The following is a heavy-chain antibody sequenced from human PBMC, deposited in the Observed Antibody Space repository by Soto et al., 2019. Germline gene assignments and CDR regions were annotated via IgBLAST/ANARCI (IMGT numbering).Heavy chain of an antibody. Sequence: QVQLVQSGGEVKKPGASVKLSCTASGYTFTSYGISWVRQAPGQGLEWMGWISAYNGKTNYAQNVQGRVTMTTDTSTRTACMDLRSLRSDDTAVYYCARGGGANYYHGMDVWGQGTTVTVSS. CDR2: ISAYNGKT. CDR3: ARGGGANYYHGMDV. CDR1: GYTFTSYG. D-gene: IGHD5-12*01. J-gene: IGHJ6*02. V-gene: IGHV1-18*01.